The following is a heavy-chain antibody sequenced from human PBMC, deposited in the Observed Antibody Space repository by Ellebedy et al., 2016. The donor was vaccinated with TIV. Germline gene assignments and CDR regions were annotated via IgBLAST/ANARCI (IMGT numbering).Heavy chain of an antibody. Sequence: SETLSLXCAVYGGSFSGYYWSWIRQPPGKGLEWIGETIHSGSTSYNSSLKSRVTISVDTSKNQFSLKLSSVTAADAAVYYCARGRFDSWGQGTLVTVSS. CDR3: ARGRFDS. V-gene: IGHV4-34*01. CDR2: TIHSGST. CDR1: GGSFSGYY. J-gene: IGHJ5*01.